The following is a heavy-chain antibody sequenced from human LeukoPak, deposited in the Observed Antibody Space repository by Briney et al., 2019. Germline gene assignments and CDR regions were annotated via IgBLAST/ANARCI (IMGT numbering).Heavy chain of an antibody. CDR2: MNQDGGEK. V-gene: IGHV3-7*03. CDR1: GFTFSYYW. D-gene: IGHD4-17*01. Sequence: GGSLRLSCAASGFTFSYYWMNWVRQAPGKGLEWVANMNQDGGEKYYVDSVKGRFTISRDNAKNSLYLQMNSLRAEDTAVYYCARGRQNYGDYPYWGQGTLVTVSS. J-gene: IGHJ4*02. CDR3: ARGRQNYGDYPY.